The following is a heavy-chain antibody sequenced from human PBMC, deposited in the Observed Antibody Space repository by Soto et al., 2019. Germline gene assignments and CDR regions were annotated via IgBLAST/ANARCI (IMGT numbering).Heavy chain of an antibody. V-gene: IGHV3-30*18. Sequence: QVQLVESGGGVVQPGRSLRLSCAASGFTFSSYGMHWVRQAPGKGLEWVAVISYDGSNKYYADSVKGRFTISRDNSKNTLYLQMNSLRAEDTAVYYCAKARTEGFQGYFDYRGQGTLVTVSS. CDR3: AKARTEGFQGYFDY. CDR1: GFTFSSYG. J-gene: IGHJ4*02. CDR2: ISYDGSNK. D-gene: IGHD3-3*01.